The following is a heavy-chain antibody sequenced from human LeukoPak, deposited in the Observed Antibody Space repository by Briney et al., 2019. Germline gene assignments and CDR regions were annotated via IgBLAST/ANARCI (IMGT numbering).Heavy chain of an antibody. Sequence: SQTLSLTCAIAGDSVASNSAAWNWIRQSPSRGLEWLGRTYYRFKWYNDYAVSVKSRITINADTSKNQFSLQVNSVTPEDTAVYYCARGYCSGGSCYNDYWGQGTLVTVSS. D-gene: IGHD2-15*01. CDR3: ARGYCSGGSCYNDY. J-gene: IGHJ4*02. V-gene: IGHV6-1*01. CDR2: TYYRFKWYN. CDR1: GDSVASNSAA.